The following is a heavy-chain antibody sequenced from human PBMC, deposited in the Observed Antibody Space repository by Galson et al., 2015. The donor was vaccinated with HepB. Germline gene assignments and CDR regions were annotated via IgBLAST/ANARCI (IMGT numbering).Heavy chain of an antibody. CDR2: IYYSGST. D-gene: IGHD3-22*01. V-gene: IGHV4-31*03. Sequence: TLSLTCTVSGGSISSGGYYWSWIRQHPGKGLEWIGYIYYSGSTYYNPSLKSRVTISVDTSKNQLSLKLSSVTAADTAVYYCARSKRRGAGYYYDSSGSKTTFDYWGQGTLVTVSS. CDR3: ARSKRRGAGYYYDSSGSKTTFDY. CDR1: GGSISSGGYY. J-gene: IGHJ4*02.